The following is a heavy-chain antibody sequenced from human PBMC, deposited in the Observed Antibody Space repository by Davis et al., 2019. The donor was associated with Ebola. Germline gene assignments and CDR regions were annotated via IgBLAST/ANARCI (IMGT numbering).Heavy chain of an antibody. CDR1: GYSFTSYW. D-gene: IGHD5-12*01. CDR3: ARHSRYSASLETRALDY. J-gene: IGHJ4*02. CDR2: IYPEDFDT. V-gene: IGHV5-51*01. Sequence: GASLKIFCRCSGYSFTSYWSAWGPPLPGKGLEGRGIIYPEDFDTRYNTSFQGQVIISADKSHTTVYLQWCSVEASDTAIYYCARHSRYSASLETRALDYWGQGTLVTVSS.